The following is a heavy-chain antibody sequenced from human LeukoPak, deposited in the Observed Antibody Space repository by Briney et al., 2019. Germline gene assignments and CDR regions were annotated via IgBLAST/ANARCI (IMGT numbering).Heavy chain of an antibody. CDR3: ARDPPYCGGDCYYFDY. Sequence: GGSLRLSCAASGFTFSSYSMNWVRQAPGKGLEWVSYISSSSSTIYYADSVKGRFTISRDNAKNSLYLQMNSLRDEDTAVYYCARDPPYCGGDCYYFDYWGQGTLVTVSS. CDR2: ISSSSSTI. J-gene: IGHJ4*02. V-gene: IGHV3-48*02. CDR1: GFTFSSYS. D-gene: IGHD2-21*02.